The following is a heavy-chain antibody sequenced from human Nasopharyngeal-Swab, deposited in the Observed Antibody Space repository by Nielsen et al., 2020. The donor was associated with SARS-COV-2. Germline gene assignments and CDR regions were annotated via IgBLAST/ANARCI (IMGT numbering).Heavy chain of an antibody. CDR2: ISTDGSGT. V-gene: IGHV3-74*01. CDR1: GFTFSSYW. CDR3: ARREGFCSGGTCYLDY. D-gene: IGHD2-15*01. Sequence: GESLKISCSASGFTFSSYWMHWVRQLPGKGPVWVSRISTDGSGTNYADSVKGRFTVSRDNAKNTLYPQMNSLRAEDTAVYYCARREGFCSGGTCYLDYWGQGTLVTVSS. J-gene: IGHJ4*02.